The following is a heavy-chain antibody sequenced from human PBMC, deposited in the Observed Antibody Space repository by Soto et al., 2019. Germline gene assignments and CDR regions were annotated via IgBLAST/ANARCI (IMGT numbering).Heavy chain of an antibody. J-gene: IGHJ3*02. V-gene: IGHV1-3*01. CDR3: ARVGYYYDSSGPIRI. CDR2: INAGNGNT. CDR1: GYTFTSYA. Sequence: ASVKVSCKASGYTFTSYAMHWVRQAPGQRIEWMGWINAGNGNTKYSQKFQGRVTITRDTSASTAYMELSSLRSEDTAVYYCARVGYYYDSSGPIRIWGQGTMVTVSS. D-gene: IGHD3-22*01.